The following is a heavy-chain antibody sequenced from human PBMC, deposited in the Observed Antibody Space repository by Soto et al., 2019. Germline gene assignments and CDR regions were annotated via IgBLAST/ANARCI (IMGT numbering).Heavy chain of an antibody. D-gene: IGHD1-26*01. V-gene: IGHV3-13*01. J-gene: IGHJ6*02. CDR3: ARGQSGSYDWSYGMDV. CDR1: GFPFSGYD. CDR2: IGTAGDT. Sequence: HPGGPLRLSCQPSGFPFSGYDMPWSRQATGKGLEWVSAIGTAGDTYYPGSVKGRFTISRENAKNSLYLQMNSLRAGDTAVYYCARGQSGSYDWSYGMDVWGQGTTVTVSS.